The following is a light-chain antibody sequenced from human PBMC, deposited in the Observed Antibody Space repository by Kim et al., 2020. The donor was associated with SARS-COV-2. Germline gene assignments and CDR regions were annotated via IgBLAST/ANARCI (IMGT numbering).Light chain of an antibody. J-gene: IGKJ1*01. V-gene: IGKV3-15*01. CDR1: QSINSN. Sequence: SVPPGERATLSCRASQSINSNLAWYQQKPGQAPRLLIYAASTRATGVAARFSGSGSGTQFTLTISSLQSEDFAIYYCQQYDQWWTFGQGTKVDIK. CDR3: QQYDQWWT. CDR2: AAS.